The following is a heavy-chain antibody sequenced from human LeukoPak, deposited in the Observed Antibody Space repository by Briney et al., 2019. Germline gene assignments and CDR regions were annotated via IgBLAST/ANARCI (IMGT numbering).Heavy chain of an antibody. J-gene: IGHJ4*02. V-gene: IGHV3-21*01. D-gene: IGHD5/OR15-5a*01. CDR1: GFTFSSYS. CDR2: ISSSSSYI. CDR3: AKSLRGYFDY. Sequence: GGSLRLSCAASGFTFSSYSMNWVRQAPGKGLEWVSSISSSSSYICYADSVKGRFTISRDNAKNSLYLQMNSLRAEDTAVYYCAKSLRGYFDYWGQGTLVTVSS.